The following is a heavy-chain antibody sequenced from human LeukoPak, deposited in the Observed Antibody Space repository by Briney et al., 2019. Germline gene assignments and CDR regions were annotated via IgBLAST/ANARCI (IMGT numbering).Heavy chain of an antibody. J-gene: IGHJ5*02. V-gene: IGHV4-59*08. D-gene: IGHD1-26*01. CDR2: IYYSGPT. CDR1: GGSISSYY. CDR3: ARHGSGSYYVGQPDWLDP. Sequence: SETLSLTCTVSGGSISSYYWSWIRQPPGKGLEWIGYIYYSGPTNYNPSLTSRVTISLDTSRNQFSLKLTSVTAADTAVYYCARHGSGSYYVGQPDWLDPWGQGTLVTVSS.